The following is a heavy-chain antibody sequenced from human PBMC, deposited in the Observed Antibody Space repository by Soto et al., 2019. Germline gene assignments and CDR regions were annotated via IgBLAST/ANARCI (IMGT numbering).Heavy chain of an antibody. CDR3: ARRWRRFMITFGGADFDY. D-gene: IGHD3-16*01. CDR1: GFTFSSYA. CDR2: VSGSGIST. Sequence: EVQLLESGGDLVQPGGSLRLSCAASGFTFSSYAMSWVRQAPGKGLEWVSGVSGSGISTYHADSVKGRFIISRDNSKNTLYLQMNSLGAEDTAVYFCARRWRRFMITFGGADFDYGSQGSLVTVAS. J-gene: IGHJ4*02. V-gene: IGHV3-23*01.